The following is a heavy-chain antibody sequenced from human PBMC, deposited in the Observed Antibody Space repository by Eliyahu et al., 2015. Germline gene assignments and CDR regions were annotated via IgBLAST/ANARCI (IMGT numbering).Heavy chain of an antibody. D-gene: IGHD2-8*01. CDR1: GYTFTSYG. CDR3: ARDPKNIVLMEYVDAFDI. V-gene: IGHV1-18*04. CDR2: ISVYNGNT. Sequence: QVQLVQSGSEVKKPGASVXVSCKASGYTFTSYGINWVRQAPGQGLEWMGWISVYNGNTKYAQKFQGRVSMTTDTSTTTAYMDLTSLRSDDTAVYYCARDPKNIVLMEYVDAFDIWGQGTMVTVSS. J-gene: IGHJ3*02.